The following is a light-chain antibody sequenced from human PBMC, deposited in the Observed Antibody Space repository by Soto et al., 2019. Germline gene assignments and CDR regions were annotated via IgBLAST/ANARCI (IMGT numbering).Light chain of an antibody. J-gene: IGKJ1*01. CDR2: NAA. V-gene: IGKV1-5*03. CDR1: QSIRSW. Sequence: DIQMTQSPSTLSASVGDRVTITCRASQSIRSWLAWYQQQPAKAPKLLIYNAARLESGVPSRFSGSGSGTEFTLTISSLQHDDFATYYCQQYNSLWTFGQGTKVEIK. CDR3: QQYNSLWT.